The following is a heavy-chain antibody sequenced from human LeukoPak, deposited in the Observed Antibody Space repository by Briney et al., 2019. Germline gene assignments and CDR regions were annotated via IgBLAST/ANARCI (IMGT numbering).Heavy chain of an antibody. CDR1: GFTFSSYA. CDR3: AKMIVGNDAFDI. D-gene: IGHD1-26*01. Sequence: GGTLRLSCAASGFTFSSYAMSWVRQAPGKGLEWVSAISGGGGSTYYADSVKGRFTISRDNSKNTLYLQMNSLRAEDTAVYYCAKMIVGNDAFDIWGQGTMVTVSS. J-gene: IGHJ3*02. V-gene: IGHV3-23*01. CDR2: ISGGGGST.